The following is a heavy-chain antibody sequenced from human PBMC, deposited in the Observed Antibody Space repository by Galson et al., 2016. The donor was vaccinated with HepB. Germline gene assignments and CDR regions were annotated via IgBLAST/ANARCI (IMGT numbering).Heavy chain of an antibody. J-gene: IGHJ6*02. CDR2: ISGYNGNT. CDR1: GYTFSSYG. D-gene: IGHD2-8*01. V-gene: IGHV1-18*01. CDR3: ARDIVLMVFSADYYYYGMDV. Sequence: SVKVSCTASGYTFSSYGISWVRLAPGKGLEWMGWISGYNGNTNYARKFQGRVTLTTNTSTSTAYMELRSLRSDDTAVYYCARDIVLMVFSADYYYYGMDVWGQGTTVTVSS.